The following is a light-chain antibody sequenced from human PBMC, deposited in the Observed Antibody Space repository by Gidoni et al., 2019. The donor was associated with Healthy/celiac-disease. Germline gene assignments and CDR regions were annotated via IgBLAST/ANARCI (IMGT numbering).Light chain of an antibody. Sequence: SYVLTQPPSVSVAPGQTARITRGGNNIGSKSVHWSQQKPGQAPVLVVYDDSDRPSGIPERFSGSNSGNTATLTISRVEAGDEADYYCQVWDSSSDVVFGGGTKLTVL. CDR3: QVWDSSSDVV. CDR2: DDS. CDR1: NIGSKS. J-gene: IGLJ2*01. V-gene: IGLV3-21*02.